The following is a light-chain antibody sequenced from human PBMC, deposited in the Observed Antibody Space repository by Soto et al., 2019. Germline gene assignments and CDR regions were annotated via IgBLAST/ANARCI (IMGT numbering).Light chain of an antibody. CDR2: DAS. Sequence: IHMTQSPPSLSASVGDRVTITCRASETIYRYLNWYQKKQGKAPSLLISDASTLQGGVPSRLSGSGSGTDLTLSISSMKYEDFETYSCQQTYRNTLTFGGGTKVDIK. V-gene: IGKV1-39*01. J-gene: IGKJ4*01. CDR3: QQTYRNTLT. CDR1: ETIYRY.